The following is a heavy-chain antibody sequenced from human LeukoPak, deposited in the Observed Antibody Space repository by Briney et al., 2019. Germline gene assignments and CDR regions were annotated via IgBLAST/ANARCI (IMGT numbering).Heavy chain of an antibody. CDR3: ATGGDYSSGWADY. J-gene: IGHJ4*02. CDR2: ISSNGGST. CDR1: GFTFSSYA. V-gene: IGHV3-64*01. D-gene: IGHD6-19*01. Sequence: GGSLRLSCAASGFTFSSYAMHWVRQAPGKGLEYVSAISSNGGSTYYANSVKGRFTISRDNSKNTLYLQMGSLRAEDMAVYYCATGGDYSSGWADYWGQETLVTVSS.